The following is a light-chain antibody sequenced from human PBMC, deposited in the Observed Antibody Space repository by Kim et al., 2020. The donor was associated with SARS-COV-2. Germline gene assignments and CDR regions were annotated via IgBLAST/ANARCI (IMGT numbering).Light chain of an antibody. V-gene: IGKV1-16*02. J-gene: IGKJ2*01. Sequence: SASVGDRVPITCRASQGIRNYLAWFQQKPGTAPKSLIYAASNLLSGVPSKFSGSGSGTDFTLIISSLQPEDFATYYCQQYYSYPHTFGQGTKLEIK. CDR3: QQYYSYPHT. CDR2: AAS. CDR1: QGIRNY.